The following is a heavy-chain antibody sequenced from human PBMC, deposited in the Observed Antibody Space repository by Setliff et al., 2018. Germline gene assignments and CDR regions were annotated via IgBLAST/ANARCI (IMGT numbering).Heavy chain of an antibody. D-gene: IGHD2-2*01. V-gene: IGHV7-4-1*02. CDR3: ARGPAYCSSTSCYLQWFDP. CDR1: GYTFTTYA. CDR2: INTNTGNP. Sequence: ASVKVSCKASGYTFTTYAMNWVRQAPGQGLKWMGWINTNTGNPTYAQGFTGRFVFSLDTSVSTAYLQISSLKASDTAMYYCARGPAYCSSTSCYLQWFDPWGQGTLVTVSS. J-gene: IGHJ5*02.